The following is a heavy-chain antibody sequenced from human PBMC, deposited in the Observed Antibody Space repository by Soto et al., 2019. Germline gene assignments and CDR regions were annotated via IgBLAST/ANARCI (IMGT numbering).Heavy chain of an antibody. J-gene: IGHJ6*03. D-gene: IGHD1-1*01. CDR3: ARVPLHWNRYYYYYYMEV. Sequence: SETLSLTCTVSGGSXSSYYWSWIRQPPGKGLEWIGYIYYSGSTNYNPSLKSRVTISVDTSKNQFSLKLSSVTAADTAVYYCARVPLHWNRYYYYYYMEVWGKGTTVTVSS. CDR2: IYYSGST. CDR1: GGSXSSYY. V-gene: IGHV4-59*01.